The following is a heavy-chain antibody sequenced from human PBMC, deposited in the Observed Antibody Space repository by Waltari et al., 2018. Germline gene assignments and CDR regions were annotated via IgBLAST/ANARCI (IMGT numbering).Heavy chain of an antibody. CDR3: ARGEEGYGEAYY. CDR2: INDDEKEK. J-gene: IGHJ4*02. Sequence: EVQLVESGGGLVQPGGSLRLSCAASGFTFNKYWMRWVRQAPGKGVGWVANINDDEKEKYHVDLVKGRFTISRDNTKKSLYLQMNSLRVDDTAVYYCARGEEGYGEAYYWGQGTLVTVSS. D-gene: IGHD3-10*01. CDR1: GFTFNKYW. V-gene: IGHV3-7*04.